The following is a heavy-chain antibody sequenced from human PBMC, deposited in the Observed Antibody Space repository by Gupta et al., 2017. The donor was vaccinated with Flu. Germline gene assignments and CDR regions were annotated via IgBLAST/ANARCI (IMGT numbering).Heavy chain of an antibody. D-gene: IGHD1-26*01. CDR3: ARLPPILSYYFDL. J-gene: IGHJ4*02. V-gene: IGHV3-48*03. CDR1: GFTFSSYE. CDR2: ISSYGSTI. Sequence: EVQLVESGGGFVQPGGSLRLSCAASGFTFSSYEMKWVRQAPGKGLGWVSYISSYGSTIYYADSAKGRFTISRDNAKNSLYLQMNRLRAEDTAVYYCARLPPILSYYFDLWGQGTLVTVSS.